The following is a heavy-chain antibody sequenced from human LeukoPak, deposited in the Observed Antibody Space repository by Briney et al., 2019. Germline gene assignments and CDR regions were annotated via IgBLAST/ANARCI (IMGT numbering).Heavy chain of an antibody. CDR1: GDSISHNF. J-gene: IGHJ4*02. V-gene: IGHV4-59*01. D-gene: IGHD2-21*02. CDR3: TTDSCVGGDICRPPKY. Sequence: SETLSLTCIVSGDSISHNFWGWIRQPPGKGLEWTGDIYESGSTNYSPSLQSRVTMSIDTSKTQFSLTLTSVTAADTAIYYCTTDSCVGGDICRPPKYWGQGTLVTVSS. CDR2: IYESGST.